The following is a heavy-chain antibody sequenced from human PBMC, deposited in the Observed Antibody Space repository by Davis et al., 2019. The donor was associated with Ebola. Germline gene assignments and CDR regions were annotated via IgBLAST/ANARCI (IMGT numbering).Heavy chain of an antibody. D-gene: IGHD5-24*01. CDR1: GFTSSSYW. Sequence: PGGSLRLSCAASGFTSSSYWMSWVRQAPGKGLEWVANIKQDGSEKYYVDSVKGRFTISRDNSKNTLYLQMNSLRAEDTAVYYCAKDPRWLQQPYWGQGTLVTVSS. CDR2: IKQDGSEK. V-gene: IGHV3-7*01. J-gene: IGHJ4*02. CDR3: AKDPRWLQQPY.